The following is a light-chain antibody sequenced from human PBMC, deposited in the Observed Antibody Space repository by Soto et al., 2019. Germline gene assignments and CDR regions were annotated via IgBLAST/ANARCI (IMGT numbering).Light chain of an antibody. CDR2: GAS. Sequence: EIVLTQSPGTLSLSPGERATLSCRASQSVSSSYLAWYKQKSGQAPRLLIYGASNRATGIPDRFSGSGSGTDFTLTISRLEPEDVAVYYCQQYCSSLLFTFGPGTKVDIK. CDR3: QQYCSSLLFT. V-gene: IGKV3-20*01. J-gene: IGKJ3*01. CDR1: QSVSSSY.